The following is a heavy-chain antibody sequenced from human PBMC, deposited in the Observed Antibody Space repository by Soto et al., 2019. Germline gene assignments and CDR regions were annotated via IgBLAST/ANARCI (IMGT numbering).Heavy chain of an antibody. J-gene: IGHJ6*02. CDR2: IDYFGSA. Sequence: SETLSLTCTVSGGSIASGKYYWSWIRQSPGKGLEWIGHIDYFGSAYYKPSLKSRVTIAVDTSQNQFSLKLSSVTAADTAVFYCARSIKAPDYYGMEVWGQGTTVTVSS. D-gene: IGHD5-12*01. V-gene: IGHV4-30-4*01. CDR1: GGSIASGKYY. CDR3: ARSIKAPDYYGMEV.